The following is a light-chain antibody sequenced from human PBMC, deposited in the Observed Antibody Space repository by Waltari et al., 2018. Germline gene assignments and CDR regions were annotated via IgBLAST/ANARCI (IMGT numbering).Light chain of an antibody. J-gene: IGKJ4*01. CDR1: QDISNF. CDR2: ASS. CDR3: QQLKDSPPT. V-gene: IGKV1-9*01. Sequence: DIQLTQSPSFLSASLGDRVTITCRASQDISNFLAWYQQKPGQAPQLLIYASSTLQSGVPSRFGGSGSGTEFTLTISSLQPEDFATYYCQQLKDSPPTFGGGTKVEIK.